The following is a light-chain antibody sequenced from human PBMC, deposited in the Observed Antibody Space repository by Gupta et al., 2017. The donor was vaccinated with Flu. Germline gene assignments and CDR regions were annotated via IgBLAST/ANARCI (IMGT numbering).Light chain of an antibody. CDR1: QRRVNRDGYTY. J-gene: IGKJ1*01. CDR2: KAS. CDR3: EQGKHCPWT. V-gene: IGKV2-30*01. Sequence: VTLGTAASISSSTSQRRVNRDGYTYLNWFQQRPGQAPRRLIYKASRRDSGVPDRFSGSGSGTXFTLEIXSGEAEDVAIYYCEQGKHCPWTFGXGTKVEIK.